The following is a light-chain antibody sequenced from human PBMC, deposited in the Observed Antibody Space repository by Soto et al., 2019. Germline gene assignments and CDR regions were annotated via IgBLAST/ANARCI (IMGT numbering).Light chain of an antibody. V-gene: IGKV3-11*01. J-gene: IGKJ4*01. CDR1: QSVSSY. CDR3: QQRSNWPTSLT. CDR2: DAS. Sequence: EIVLTQSPATLSLSPGERATLSCRASQSVSSYLAWYQQKPGQAPRLLIYDASNMATGIPARSSGSGSGPDFTLTSSSPEPDDFAVYYCQQRSNWPTSLTFGGGTKVEIK.